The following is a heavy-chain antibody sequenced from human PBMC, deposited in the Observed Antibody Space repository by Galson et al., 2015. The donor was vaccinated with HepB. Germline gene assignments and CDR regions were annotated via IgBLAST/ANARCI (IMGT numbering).Heavy chain of an antibody. D-gene: IGHD7-27*01. CDR2: ISYAGSNK. V-gene: IGHV3-30-3*01. J-gene: IGHJ4*02. CDR1: GFTFSSSS. CDR3: ARDPSRLTEDGHLDY. Sequence: SLRLSCAASGFTFSSSSMHWVRQAPGKGLEWVAGISYAGSNKYYAGSVQGRFTISRDNSKHTLYLQMSNLRSEDTAVYYCARDPSRLTEDGHLDYWGQGTLVTVSS.